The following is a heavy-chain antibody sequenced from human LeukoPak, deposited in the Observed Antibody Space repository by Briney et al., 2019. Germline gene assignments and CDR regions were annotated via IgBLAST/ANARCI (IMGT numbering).Heavy chain of an antibody. CDR3: ARGAYGGNSGLVDY. V-gene: IGHV4-59*01. J-gene: IGHJ4*02. CDR2: VYYSEST. D-gene: IGHD4-23*01. Sequence: SETLSLTCTVSGGSISSYYWNWIRQPPGKGLEWIGYVYYSESTNYNPSLKSRVTISVDTSKNQFSLKLSSVTAADTAMYYCARGAYGGNSGLVDYWGQGTLVTVSS. CDR1: GGSISSYY.